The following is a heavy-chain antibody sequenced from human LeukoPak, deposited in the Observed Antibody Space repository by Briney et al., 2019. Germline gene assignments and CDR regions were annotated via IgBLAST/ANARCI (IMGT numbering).Heavy chain of an antibody. CDR1: GFTFSSYA. V-gene: IGHV3-23*01. J-gene: IGHJ4*02. CDR2: ISDSGGST. CDR3: AKETRYCRGGSCYSAPFDY. Sequence: PGGSLRLSCAASGFTFSSYAMSWVRQAPGKGLEWVSLISDSGGSTYYADSVKGRFTISRDNSKNTLYLQMNSLRADDTAVYYCAKETRYCRGGSCYSAPFDYWGQGTLVTVSS. D-gene: IGHD2-15*01.